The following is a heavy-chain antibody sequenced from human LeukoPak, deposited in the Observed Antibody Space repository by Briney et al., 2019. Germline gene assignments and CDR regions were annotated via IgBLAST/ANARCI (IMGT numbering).Heavy chain of an antibody. D-gene: IGHD6-13*01. V-gene: IGHV4-4*07. J-gene: IGHJ5*02. CDR1: GGSISSYY. CDR3: AKGDPFRAGWFDP. Sequence: SETLSLTCTVSGGSISSYYWSWIRQPAGKGLEWIGRIYTSGSTNYIPSLKSRVIISVDTSKNQLSLKLSSVTAADTAVYYCAKGDPFRAGWFDPWGQGILVTVSS. CDR2: IYTSGST.